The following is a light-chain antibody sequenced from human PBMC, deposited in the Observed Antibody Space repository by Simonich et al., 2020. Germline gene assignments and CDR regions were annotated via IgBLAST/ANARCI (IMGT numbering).Light chain of an antibody. CDR2: DAS. Sequence: EIVLTQSPATLSLSPGERATLSGRSSQSVSSYLAWYQQKPGQAPRLLIYDASNRATVIPARFSGSGSGTDFTLTISSLEPEDFAVYYCQQRSNWPPALTFGGGTKVEIK. CDR1: QSVSSY. CDR3: QQRSNWPPALT. V-gene: IGKV3-11*01. J-gene: IGKJ4*01.